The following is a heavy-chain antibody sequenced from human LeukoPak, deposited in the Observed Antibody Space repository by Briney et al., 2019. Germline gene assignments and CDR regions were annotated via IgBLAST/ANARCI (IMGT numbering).Heavy chain of an antibody. CDR3: AKWYNWNYAGMDV. CDR1: GFTFSTYG. CDR2: IWYDGSNK. D-gene: IGHD1-7*01. Sequence: GKSLRLSCAASGFTFSTYGMHWVRQAPGKGLEWVAVIWYDGSNKYYADSVKGRFTISRDNSKNTLYLQMNSLRAEDTAVYYCAKWYNWNYAGMDVWGQGTTVTVSS. V-gene: IGHV3-33*06. J-gene: IGHJ6*02.